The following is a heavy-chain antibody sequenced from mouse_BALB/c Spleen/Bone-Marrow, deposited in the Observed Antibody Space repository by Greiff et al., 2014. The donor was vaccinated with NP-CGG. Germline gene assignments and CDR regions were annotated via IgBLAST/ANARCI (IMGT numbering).Heavy chain of an antibody. CDR2: IHPSDIET. CDR3: ARGEITAFAY. CDR1: GYSFTIYW. V-gene: IGHV1-61*01. Sequence: QVQLQQSGAELVRPGASVKLSCKASGYSFTIYWMSWVKQRPGQGLEWIGMIHPSDIETRLNQKFKDKATLTVDKSSNTAYMQLSSPTSEDSAVYYCARGEITAFAYWGQGTLITVSA. D-gene: IGHD2-4*01. J-gene: IGHJ3*01.